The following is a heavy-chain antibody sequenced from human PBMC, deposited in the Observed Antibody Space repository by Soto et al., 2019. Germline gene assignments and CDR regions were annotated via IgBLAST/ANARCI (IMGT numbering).Heavy chain of an antibody. J-gene: IGHJ4*02. D-gene: IGHD3-10*01. CDR2: IYYNGST. CDR3: ARDAPLWFGELSH. CDR1: GGSISSSSYY. Sequence: PSETLSLTCTVSGGSISSSSYYWSWIRQPPGKGLEWIGYIYYNGSTNYTPSLKSRAVISLDTSKNQFSLKLNSVTAADTAVYYCARDAPLWFGELSHWGQGTLVTVSS. V-gene: IGHV4-61*01.